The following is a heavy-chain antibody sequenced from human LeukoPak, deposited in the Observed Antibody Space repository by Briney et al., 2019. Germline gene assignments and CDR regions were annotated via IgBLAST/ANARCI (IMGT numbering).Heavy chain of an antibody. CDR2: IYHSGST. J-gene: IGHJ3*02. CDR1: GYSISSGYY. CDR3: ASWLPSPAGI. Sequence: SETLSLTCAVSGYSISSGYYWGWIRQPPGRGLEWIGSIYHSGSTYYNPSLKSRVTISVDTSKNQFSLKLSSVTAADTAVYYCASWLPSPAGIWGQGTMVTVSS. D-gene: IGHD5-12*01. V-gene: IGHV4-38-2*01.